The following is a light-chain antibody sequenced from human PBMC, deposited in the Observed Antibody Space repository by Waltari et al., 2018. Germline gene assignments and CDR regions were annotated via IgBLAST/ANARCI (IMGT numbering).Light chain of an antibody. CDR1: HSISNNF. V-gene: IGKV3-20*01. J-gene: IGKJ5*01. Sequence: EIVLTQSPASPSSSPGESATPPCRASHSISNNFLAWYQQRPGQSPRLLMYSISNRAPGIPDRFWGSGSGTDFTLTISRLEPEDFAVYYCQQYGNSPITFGQGTRL. CDR2: SIS. CDR3: QQYGNSPIT.